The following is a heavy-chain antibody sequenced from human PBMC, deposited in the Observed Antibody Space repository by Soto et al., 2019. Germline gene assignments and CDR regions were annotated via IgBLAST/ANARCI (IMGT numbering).Heavy chain of an antibody. CDR1: GFTVSSNY. CDR2: IYSGGST. J-gene: IGHJ5*02. CDR3: AREVYCSSTSCYHSRWFDP. Sequence: EVQLVESGGGLIQPGGSLRLSCAASGFTVSSNYMSWVRQAPGKGLEWVSVIYSGGSTYYADSVKGRFTISRDNSKNTLYLQMNSLRADDTAVYYCAREVYCSSTSCYHSRWFDPWGQGTLVTVSS. D-gene: IGHD2-2*01. V-gene: IGHV3-53*01.